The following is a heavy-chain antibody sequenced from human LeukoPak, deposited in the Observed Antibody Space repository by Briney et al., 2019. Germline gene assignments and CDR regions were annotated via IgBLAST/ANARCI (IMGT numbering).Heavy chain of an antibody. J-gene: IGHJ4*02. V-gene: IGHV4-4*09. CDR3: ARRAGDSSGPIDY. CDR1: GGSITSYY. D-gene: IGHD6-19*01. CDR2: IYTSGST. Sequence: SETLSLTCTVSGGSITSYYWSWIRQPPGKGLEWIGYIYTSGSTNYNPSLKSRVTISVDTSKNQFSLKLNSVTAADTAVYYCARRAGDSSGPIDYWGQGTLVTVSS.